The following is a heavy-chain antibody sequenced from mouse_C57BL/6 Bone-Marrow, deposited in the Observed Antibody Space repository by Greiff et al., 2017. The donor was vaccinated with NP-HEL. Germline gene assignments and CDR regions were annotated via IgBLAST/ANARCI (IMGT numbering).Heavy chain of an antibody. D-gene: IGHD3-1*01. CDR2: IWTGGGT. V-gene: IGHV2-9-1*01. Sequence: VQGVESGPGLVAPSQSLSITCPVSGFSLTSYAISWVRQPPGKGLAWLGVIWTGGGTNYNSALKSRLSISKDNSKSQVFLKMNSLQTDDTARYYCARTTTGYYYAMDYWGQGTSVTVSS. CDR1: GFSLTSYA. CDR3: ARTTTGYYYAMDY. J-gene: IGHJ4*01.